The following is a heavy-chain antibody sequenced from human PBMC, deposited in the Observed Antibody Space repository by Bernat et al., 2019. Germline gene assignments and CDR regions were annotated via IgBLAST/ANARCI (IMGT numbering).Heavy chain of an antibody. J-gene: IGHJ4*02. CDR1: GFTFSNYL. CDR2: IKGDGSEK. Sequence: EVQLVESGGGLVQPGGSLRLSCAASGFTFSNYLMDWFRQAPGKGLEWVANIKGDGSEKYYVDSVKGGFIISRDNAKNSLYLQMNSLRAEDTAVYCCARDRQYSSTLNDYWGQGTLVTVSS. D-gene: IGHD6-13*01. CDR3: ARDRQYSSTLNDY. V-gene: IGHV3-7*04.